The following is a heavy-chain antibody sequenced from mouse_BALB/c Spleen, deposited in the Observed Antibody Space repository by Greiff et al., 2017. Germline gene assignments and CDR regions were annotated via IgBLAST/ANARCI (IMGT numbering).Heavy chain of an antibody. Sequence: EVQGVESGGGLVKPGGSLKLSCAASGFTFSSYAMSWVRQTPEKRLEWVASISSGGSTYYPDSVKGRFTISRDNARNILYLQMSSLRSEDTAMYYCARGGTTVVEGYFDYWGQGTTLTVSS. D-gene: IGHD1-1*01. CDR2: ISSGGST. CDR3: ARGGTTVVEGYFDY. V-gene: IGHV5-6-5*01. CDR1: GFTFSSYA. J-gene: IGHJ2*01.